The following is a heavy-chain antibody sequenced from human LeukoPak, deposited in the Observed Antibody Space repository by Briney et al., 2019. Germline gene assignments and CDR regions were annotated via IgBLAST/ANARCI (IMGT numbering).Heavy chain of an antibody. J-gene: IGHJ4*02. CDR1: GYTFNSSY. D-gene: IGHD6-13*01. Sequence: ASVKVSCKASGYTFNSSYMHWVRQAPGQGLEWMGIINPSDDSTRYAQKFQGRVTMTRDTSTSTVYMELSSLRSEDTAVYYCARAPGWQQPLDYWGQGTLVTVSS. CDR2: INPSDDST. CDR3: ARAPGWQQPLDY. V-gene: IGHV1-46*02.